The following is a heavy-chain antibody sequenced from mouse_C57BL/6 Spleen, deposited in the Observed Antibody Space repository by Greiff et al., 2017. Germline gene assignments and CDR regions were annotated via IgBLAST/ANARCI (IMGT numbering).Heavy chain of an antibody. V-gene: IGHV5-9-1*02. CDR1: GFTFSSYA. CDR3: TREGIYYYGSSYVRYAMDY. CDR2: ISSGGDYI. D-gene: IGHD1-1*01. Sequence: EVQLVESGEGLVKPGGSLKLSCAASGFTFSSYAMSWVRQTPEKRLEWVAYISSGGDYIYYADTVKGRFTISRDNARNTLYLQMSSLKSEDTAMYYCTREGIYYYGSSYVRYAMDYWGQGTSVTVSS. J-gene: IGHJ4*01.